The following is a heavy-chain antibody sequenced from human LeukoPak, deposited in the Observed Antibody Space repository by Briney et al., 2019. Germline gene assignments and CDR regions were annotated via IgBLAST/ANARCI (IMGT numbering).Heavy chain of an antibody. CDR2: ISYDGSNK. CDR3: AKDPTPPGYCSSTSCYPYYYYMDV. Sequence: GGSLRLSCAASGFTFSSYGMHWVRQAPGKGLDWVAFISYDGSNKYYADSVKGRFTISRDNSKNTLYLQMNSLRAEDTAVYYCAKDPTPPGYCSSTSCYPYYYYMDVWGKGTTVTVSS. D-gene: IGHD2-2*01. V-gene: IGHV3-30*18. J-gene: IGHJ6*03. CDR1: GFTFSSYG.